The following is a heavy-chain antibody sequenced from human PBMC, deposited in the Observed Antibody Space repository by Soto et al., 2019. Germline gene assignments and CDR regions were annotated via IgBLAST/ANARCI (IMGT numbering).Heavy chain of an antibody. Sequence: LSSNAGGYTITSYYMRWWLQDPGQGLEWMGIINPSGGSTSYAQKFQGRVTITRDTSTSTVYMELSSLRSEDTAVYYCAKDSITGSFDYWGQGTLVTVSS. D-gene: IGHD1-20*01. V-gene: IGHV1-46*01. CDR3: AKDSITGSFDY. CDR1: GYTITSYY. CDR2: INPSGGST. J-gene: IGHJ4*02.